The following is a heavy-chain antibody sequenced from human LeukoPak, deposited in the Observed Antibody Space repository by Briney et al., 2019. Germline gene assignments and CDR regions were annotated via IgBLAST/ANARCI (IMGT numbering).Heavy chain of an antibody. CDR3: ARVGYYYCGMDV. CDR2: INPNSGAT. J-gene: IGHJ6*02. Sequence: ASVKVSCKASGYTFTDYYMHWVRQAPGQGLEWMGWINPNSGATNYAQKFQGRVTMTRDTSISTAYMELSRLRSDDTAVYYCARVGYYYCGMDVWGQGTTVTVSS. CDR1: GYTFTDYY. V-gene: IGHV1-2*02.